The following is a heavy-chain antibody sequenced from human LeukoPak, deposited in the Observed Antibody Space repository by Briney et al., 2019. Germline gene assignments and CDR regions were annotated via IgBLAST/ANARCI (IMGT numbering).Heavy chain of an antibody. Sequence: GGSLRLSCAASGFTFSSYAMHWVRQAPGKGLEWVAVISYDGSNKYYADSVKGRFTISRDNSKNTLYLQMNSLRAEDTAVYYCARDHQLAAAGSYYFDYWGQGTLVTVSS. CDR3: ARDHQLAAAGSYYFDY. J-gene: IGHJ4*02. CDR1: GFTFSSYA. V-gene: IGHV3-30-3*01. D-gene: IGHD6-13*01. CDR2: ISYDGSNK.